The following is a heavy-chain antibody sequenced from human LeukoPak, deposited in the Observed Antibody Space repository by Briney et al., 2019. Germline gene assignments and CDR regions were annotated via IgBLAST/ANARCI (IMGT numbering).Heavy chain of an antibody. J-gene: IGHJ1*01. V-gene: IGHV1-69*04. CDR2: IIPILGIT. Sequence: SVKVSCKASGGTFSSYTISWVRQAPGQGLEWMGRIIPILGITNYAQKFQGRVTITADESTSTAYMELSSLRSEDTAVYYCARDYYDSSGYLTLWGQGTLVTVSS. CDR3: ARDYYDSSGYLTL. D-gene: IGHD3-22*01. CDR1: GGTFSSYT.